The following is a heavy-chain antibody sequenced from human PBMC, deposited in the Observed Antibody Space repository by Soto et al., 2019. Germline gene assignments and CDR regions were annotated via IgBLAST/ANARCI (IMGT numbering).Heavy chain of an antibody. D-gene: IGHD3-10*01. V-gene: IGHV3-21*01. CDR2: ISSSSSYI. CDR3: ARTITMVRGVIITPYYFDY. J-gene: IGHJ4*02. CDR1: GFTFSSYS. Sequence: GGSLRLSCAASGFTFSSYSMNWVRQAPGKGLEWVSSISSSSSYIYYADSVKGRFTISRDNAKNSLYLQMNSLRAEDTAVYYCARTITMVRGVIITPYYFDYWGQGTLVTVSS.